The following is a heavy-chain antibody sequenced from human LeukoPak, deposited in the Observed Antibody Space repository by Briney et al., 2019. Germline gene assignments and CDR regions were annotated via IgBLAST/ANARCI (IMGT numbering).Heavy chain of an antibody. J-gene: IGHJ4*02. Sequence: GGSLRLSCAASGFTFSSYAMHWVRRAPGKGLEWVAVISYDGSNKYYADSVKGRLTISRDNAKNTVYLQMNSLRTEDTAVYFCGRINYNGDYWGRGTLVTVSS. CDR2: ISYDGSNK. D-gene: IGHD3-10*01. CDR3: GRINYNGDY. V-gene: IGHV3-30-3*01. CDR1: GFTFSSYA.